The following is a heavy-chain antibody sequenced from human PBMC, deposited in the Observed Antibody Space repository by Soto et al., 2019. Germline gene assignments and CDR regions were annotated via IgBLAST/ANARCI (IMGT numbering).Heavy chain of an antibody. D-gene: IGHD6-6*01. CDR3: ARAVRDSSSSRGLFDY. CDR1: GGSISSYY. CDR2: IYYSGST. V-gene: IGHV4-59*01. J-gene: IGHJ4*02. Sequence: SETLSLTCTVSGGSISSYYWSWIRQPPGKGLEWIGYIYYSGSTNYNPSLKSRVTISVDTSKNQFSLKLSSVTAADTAVYYCARAVRDSSSSRGLFDYWGQGTLVTVSS.